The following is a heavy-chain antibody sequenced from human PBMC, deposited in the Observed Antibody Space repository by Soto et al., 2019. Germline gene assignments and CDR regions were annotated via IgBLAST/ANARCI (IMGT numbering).Heavy chain of an antibody. D-gene: IGHD4-17*01. CDR1: GGSISSSSYY. J-gene: IGHJ4*02. Sequence: PSETLSLTCTVSGGSISSSSYYWGWIRQPPGKGLEWIGSTYYSGSTYYNPSLKSRVTISVDTSKNQFSLKLSSVTAADTAVYYCARQGVYGVGFDYWGQGTLVTVSS. V-gene: IGHV4-39*01. CDR3: ARQGVYGVGFDY. CDR2: TYYSGST.